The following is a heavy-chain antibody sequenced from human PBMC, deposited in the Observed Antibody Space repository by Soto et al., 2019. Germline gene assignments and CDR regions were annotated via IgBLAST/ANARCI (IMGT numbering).Heavy chain of an antibody. CDR3: ATDFWSAYRDEMAV. CDR1: GFIFSTYN. V-gene: IGHV3-48*01. Sequence: HPGGSLRLSCAASGFIFSTYNMNWVRQTPGKGLEWVSFITTSGSNTEYADSVRGRFTISRDNARNSLYLQLDSLRAEDTAVYYCATDFWSAYRDEMAVWGKGTTVTVSS. J-gene: IGHJ6*04. CDR2: ITTSGSNT. D-gene: IGHD3-3*01.